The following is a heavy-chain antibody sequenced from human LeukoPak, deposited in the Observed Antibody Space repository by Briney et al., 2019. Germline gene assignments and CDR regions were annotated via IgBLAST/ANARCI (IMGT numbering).Heavy chain of an antibody. CDR2: IYTSGST. V-gene: IGHV4-4*07. CDR1: GGSISSYY. J-gene: IGHJ6*02. Sequence: SETLSLTCTVSGGSISSYYWGWIRQPAGKGLEWIGRIYTSGSTNYNPSLKGRVTMSVDTSKNQFSLKLSSVTAADTAVYYCARFHLEYSSSLGDYYYYGMDVWGQGTTVTVSS. D-gene: IGHD6-6*01. CDR3: ARFHLEYSSSLGDYYYYGMDV.